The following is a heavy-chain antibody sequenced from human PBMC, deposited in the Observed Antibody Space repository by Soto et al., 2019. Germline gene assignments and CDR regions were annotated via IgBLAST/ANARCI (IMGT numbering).Heavy chain of an antibody. J-gene: IGHJ6*02. D-gene: IGHD2-2*01. CDR2: IIPIFGTA. V-gene: IGHV1-69*13. CDR1: GGTFSSYA. Sequence: ASVKVSCKASGGTFSSYAISWVRQAPGQGLEWMGGIIPIFGTANYAQKFQGRVTITADESTRTAYMELSSLRSEDTAVYYCASVNCISTSCYGPYYYYYGMDVWGQGTTVTVSS. CDR3: ASVNCISTSCYGPYYYYYGMDV.